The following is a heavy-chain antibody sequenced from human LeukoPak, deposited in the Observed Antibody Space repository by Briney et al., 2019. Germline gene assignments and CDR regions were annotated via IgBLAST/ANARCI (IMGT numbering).Heavy chain of an antibody. Sequence: SETLSLTCTVSGGSISSSSYYWGWIRQPPGKGLEWIGSIYYSGSTYYNPSLKSRVTISVDTSKNQFSLKLSSVTAADTAVYYCARRARGATRPYWFDPWGQGTLVTVSS. J-gene: IGHJ5*02. CDR3: ARRARGATRPYWFDP. V-gene: IGHV4-39*07. CDR2: IYYSGST. D-gene: IGHD6-6*01. CDR1: GGSISSSSYY.